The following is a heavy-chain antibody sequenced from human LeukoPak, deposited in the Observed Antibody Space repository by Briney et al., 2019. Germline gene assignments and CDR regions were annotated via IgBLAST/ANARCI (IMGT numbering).Heavy chain of an antibody. Sequence: QPGGSLRLSCTVSGFTVSSNSMSWVRQAPGKGLEWVSFIYSAGNTHYSDSVKGRFTISIDNSKNTLYLQMNSLRAEDTAVYYCARPLGSLKEYWWFDPWGQGTLVTVSS. V-gene: IGHV3-53*01. J-gene: IGHJ5*02. CDR1: GFTVSSNS. CDR2: IYSAGNT. CDR3: ARPLGSLKEYWWFDP. D-gene: IGHD2/OR15-2a*01.